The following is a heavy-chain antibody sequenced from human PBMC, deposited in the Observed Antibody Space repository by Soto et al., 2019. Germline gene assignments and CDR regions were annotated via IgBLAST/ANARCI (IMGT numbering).Heavy chain of an antibody. V-gene: IGHV1-2*04. J-gene: IGHJ5*02. CDR1: GYTFTGYY. D-gene: IGHD4-4*01. CDR2: INPNSGGT. Sequence: ASVKVSCKASGYTFTGYYMHWVRQAPGQRLERMGWINPNSGGTNYAQKYQGWVTMTRDTSISTAYMELSRLRSDDTAIYYCARSSWSNYESCFDPWGQGPLVTVSS. CDR3: ARSSWSNYESCFDP.